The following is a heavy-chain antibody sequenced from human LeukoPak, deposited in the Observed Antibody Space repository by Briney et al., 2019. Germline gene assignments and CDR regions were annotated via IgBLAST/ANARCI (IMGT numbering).Heavy chain of an antibody. D-gene: IGHD2-21*02. CDR2: ISGSVGGT. CDR3: AKMWGVTRYPFDF. CDR1: GFTFSSYA. V-gene: IGHV3-23*01. J-gene: IGHJ4*02. Sequence: GGSLRVSSADSGFTFSSYAMSSVRQAPGKGLEWVSPISGSVGGTYYAGSVKGRFTISQDNSKNTLYLQMNSLRAEDTDVYNCAKMWGVTRYPFDFWGQETLVTVSS.